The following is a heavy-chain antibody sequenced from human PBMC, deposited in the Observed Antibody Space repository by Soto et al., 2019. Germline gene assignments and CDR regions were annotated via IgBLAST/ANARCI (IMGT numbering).Heavy chain of an antibody. J-gene: IGHJ5*02. Sequence: ASVKVSCKAPRDTFTSYYINWVRQAPGQGLEWMGVINPHGGSTAYAQKFKGRVTLTRVTSASTVYMEVSSLTSEDTAMYYCARSSGGNFGIIIEGTNWFAPWGQGTLVTVSS. V-gene: IGHV1-46*01. D-gene: IGHD1-26*01. CDR2: INPHGGST. CDR3: ARSSGGNFGIIIEGTNWFAP. CDR1: RDTFTSYY.